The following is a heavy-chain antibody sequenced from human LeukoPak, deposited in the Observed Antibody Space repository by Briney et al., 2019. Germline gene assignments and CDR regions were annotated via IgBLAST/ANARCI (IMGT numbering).Heavy chain of an antibody. J-gene: IGHJ4*02. V-gene: IGHV3-21*01. D-gene: IGHD6-19*01. CDR1: GFTFSSYS. Sequence: GGSLRLSCAASGFTFSSYSMNWVRQAPGNGLEWVSSISSSSSYIYYADSVKGRFTISRDNAKNSLYLQMNSLRAEDTALYYCARYATVAAHRDFDYWGQGTLVTVSS. CDR3: ARYATVAAHRDFDY. CDR2: ISSSSSYI.